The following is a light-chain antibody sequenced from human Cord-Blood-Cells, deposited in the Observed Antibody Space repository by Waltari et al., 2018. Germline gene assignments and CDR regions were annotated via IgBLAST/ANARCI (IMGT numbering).Light chain of an antibody. V-gene: IGKV3-20*01. CDR2: GAS. Sequence: EIVLTRSPGTLSLSPGECVTLSCRASQSVSSSYLAWYQQKPRQAPRLLIYGASSRATGIPDRFSGSGSGTDFTLTISRLEPEDFAVYYCQQYGSSPRTFGQGTKVEIK. CDR3: QQYGSSPRT. J-gene: IGKJ1*01. CDR1: QSVSSSY.